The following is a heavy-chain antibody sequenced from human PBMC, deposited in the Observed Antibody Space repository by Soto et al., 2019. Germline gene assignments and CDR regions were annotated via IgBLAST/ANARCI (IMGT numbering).Heavy chain of an antibody. V-gene: IGHV3-23*01. J-gene: IGHJ4*02. Sequence: GGSLRLSCAASGFTFSSYAMSWVRQAPGKGLEWVSAISGSGGSTYYADSVKGRFTISRDNSKNTLYLQMNSLRAEDTAVYYCASSKLGIDSFDYWGQGTLVTVSS. CDR3: ASSKLGIDSFDY. CDR2: ISGSGGST. D-gene: IGHD7-27*01. CDR1: GFTFSSYA.